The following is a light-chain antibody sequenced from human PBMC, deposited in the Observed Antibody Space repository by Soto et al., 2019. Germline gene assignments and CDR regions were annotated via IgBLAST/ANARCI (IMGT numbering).Light chain of an antibody. CDR2: GAS. Sequence: EIVLTQSPATLSVSPGERATLSCRASQSVSSDLVWYQHKPGQAPRLLIYGASSRATGIPDRFSGSGSGTDFTLTISRLEPEDFGVYYCQQHGTSPWMFGQGTKVDIK. V-gene: IGKV3-20*01. CDR1: QSVSSD. J-gene: IGKJ1*01. CDR3: QQHGTSPWM.